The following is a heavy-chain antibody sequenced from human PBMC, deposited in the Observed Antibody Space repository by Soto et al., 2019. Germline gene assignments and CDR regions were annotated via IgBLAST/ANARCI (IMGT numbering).Heavy chain of an antibody. V-gene: IGHV2-5*02. CDR2: IYWDDDN. Sequence: QITLKESGPTLVKPTQTLTLTCTFSGFSITTSGVGVGWIRQSPGKALQWLALIYWDDDNRYSPSLNSRLTITKDTSKHQVVLTMTNMDPVDTATYYCARLTIDCISSTCYSWFDPWGQGTRVTVSS. D-gene: IGHD2-2*01. CDR3: ARLTIDCISSTCYSWFDP. J-gene: IGHJ5*02. CDR1: GFSITTSGVG.